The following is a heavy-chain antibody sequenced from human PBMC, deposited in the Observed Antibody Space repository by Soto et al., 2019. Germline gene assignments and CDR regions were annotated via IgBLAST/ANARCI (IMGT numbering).Heavy chain of an antibody. J-gene: IGHJ3*02. V-gene: IGHV3-9*01. CDR2: ISWNSGNI. D-gene: IGHD2-8*01. Sequence: GGSLRLSCAASGFTFEDYAMHWVRQAPGKGLEWVSGISWNSGNIGYADSVKGRFTISRDDSKNTLYLQMNSLKTEDTAVYYCTTDAQWGIWGQGTMVTVSS. CDR1: GFTFEDYA. CDR3: TTDAQWGI.